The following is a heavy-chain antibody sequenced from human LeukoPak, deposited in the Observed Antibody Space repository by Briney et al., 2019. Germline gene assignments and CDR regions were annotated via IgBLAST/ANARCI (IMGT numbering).Heavy chain of an antibody. CDR1: GGTFSTYA. Sequence: GASVKASCKASGGTFSTYAISWVRQAPGQGLEWMGGIIPIFGTTNYAQKFQGGVTITADKSTSTAYMVLSSLTSEDTAVYYCARDHYGSGRLPDYWGQGTLVTVSS. V-gene: IGHV1-69*06. CDR3: ARDHYGSGRLPDY. D-gene: IGHD3-10*01. J-gene: IGHJ4*02. CDR2: IIPIFGTT.